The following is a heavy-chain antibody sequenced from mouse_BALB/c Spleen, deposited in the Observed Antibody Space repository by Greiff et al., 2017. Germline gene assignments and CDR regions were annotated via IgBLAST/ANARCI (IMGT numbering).Heavy chain of an antibody. D-gene: IGHD2-14*01. CDR2: IWGGGST. Sequence: VKLMESGPGLVAPSQSLSITCTVSGFSLTDYGVSWIRQPPGKGLEWLGVIWGGGSTYYNSALKSRLSISKDNSKSQVFLKMNSLQTDDTAMYYCAKPSAYYRYAWFAYWGQGTLVTVSA. CDR1: GFSLTDYG. J-gene: IGHJ3*01. CDR3: AKPSAYYRYAWFAY. V-gene: IGHV2-6-5*01.